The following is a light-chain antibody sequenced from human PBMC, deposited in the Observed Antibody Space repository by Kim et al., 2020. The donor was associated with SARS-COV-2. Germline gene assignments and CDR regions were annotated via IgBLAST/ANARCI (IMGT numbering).Light chain of an antibody. CDR2: RAS. CDR3: QKYFSSPYN. V-gene: IGKV4-1*01. CDR1: QSRLYHSNKKNF. J-gene: IGKJ2*01. Sequence: RATLNCKSSQSRLYHSNKKNFLDCYQQKPGQPPKVLCYRASTRESGVPDRFSGSGSATDFTHTISSLQAEDVAVYLCQKYFSSPYNFRQETKLEI.